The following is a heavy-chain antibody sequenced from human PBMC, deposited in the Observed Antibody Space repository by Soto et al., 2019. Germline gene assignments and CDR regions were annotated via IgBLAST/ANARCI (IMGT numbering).Heavy chain of an antibody. J-gene: IGHJ5*02. D-gene: IGHD3-22*01. Sequence: SETLSLTCTVSGGSVSSGSYFWSWTRQPPGKGLEWIAYISHSGSTNYNPSLRSRISISVDTSKNKFSLKLTSVTAADTAVYYCARNPLDYSDSSGFQNWFDPWGQGTLVTVSS. CDR3: ARNPLDYSDSSGFQNWFDP. CDR1: GGSVSSGSYF. V-gene: IGHV4-61*01. CDR2: ISHSGST.